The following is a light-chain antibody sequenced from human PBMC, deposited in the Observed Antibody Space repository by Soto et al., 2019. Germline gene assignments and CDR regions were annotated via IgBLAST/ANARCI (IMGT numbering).Light chain of an antibody. Sequence: EIMLTQSPGTLSLSPGERATLSCRASQSVSSSSLAWYQQKPGQAPRLLMYGASSRGTGIPDRFSGSGSGTDFTLTISRLEPEDFAVYYCQEYGSSRTFDQGTKVEI. CDR2: GAS. CDR1: QSVSSSS. CDR3: QEYGSSRT. J-gene: IGKJ1*01. V-gene: IGKV3-20*01.